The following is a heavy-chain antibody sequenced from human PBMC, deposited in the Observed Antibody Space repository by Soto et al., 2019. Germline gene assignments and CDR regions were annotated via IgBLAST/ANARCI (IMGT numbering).Heavy chain of an antibody. J-gene: IGHJ4*02. CDR3: ARSSVVTPYFDY. Sequence: SETLSLTCTVSGGSISSGGYYWSWIRQHPGKGLEWIGYIDYSGSTYYNPSLKSRVTISLDPSKNQFSLKLSSVTAADTAVYYCARSSVVTPYFDYWGQGTPVTVSS. V-gene: IGHV4-31*03. CDR1: GGSISSGGYY. D-gene: IGHD2-21*02. CDR2: IDYSGST.